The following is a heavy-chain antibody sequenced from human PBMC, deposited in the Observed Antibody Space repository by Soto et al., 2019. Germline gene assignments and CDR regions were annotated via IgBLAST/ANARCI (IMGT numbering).Heavy chain of an antibody. CDR3: ARNRARRQEYYFDY. CDR1: GGSISSGGYY. Sequence: SETLSLTCTVSGGSISSGGYYWSWIRQHPGKGLEWIGYIYYSGSTYYNPSLKSRVTISVDTSKNQFSLKLSSVTAADTAVYYCARNRARRQEYYFDYWGQGTLVTVSS. V-gene: IGHV4-31*03. J-gene: IGHJ4*02. CDR2: IYYSGST.